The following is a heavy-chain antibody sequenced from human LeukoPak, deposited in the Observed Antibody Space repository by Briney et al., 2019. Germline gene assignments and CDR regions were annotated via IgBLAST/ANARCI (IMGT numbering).Heavy chain of an antibody. D-gene: IGHD5-18*01. CDR3: AREGVDTAMVLVG. J-gene: IGHJ4*02. CDR2: INPSGGST. V-gene: IGHV1-46*01. Sequence: ASVKVSCKASGYTSTSYYMHWVRQAPGQGLEWMGIINPSGGSTSYAQKFQGRVTMTRDTSTSTVYMELSSLRSEDTAVHYCAREGVDTAMVLVGWGQGTLVTVSS. CDR1: GYTSTSYY.